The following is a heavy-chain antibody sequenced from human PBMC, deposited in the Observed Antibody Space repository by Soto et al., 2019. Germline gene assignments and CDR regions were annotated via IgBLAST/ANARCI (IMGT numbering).Heavy chain of an antibody. D-gene: IGHD1-20*01. J-gene: IGHJ5*02. Sequence: QVQLVQSGAEVKKPGASVKVSCKASGYTFTGYYMHWVRQAPGQGLEWMGWINPNSGGTNYAQKFQGRVTMTRDTSISTAYMELSRLRSDDTAVYYCVRDRGRITGTLNWFDPWGQGTLVTVSS. CDR2: INPNSGGT. CDR1: GYTFTGYY. CDR3: VRDRGRITGTLNWFDP. V-gene: IGHV1-2*02.